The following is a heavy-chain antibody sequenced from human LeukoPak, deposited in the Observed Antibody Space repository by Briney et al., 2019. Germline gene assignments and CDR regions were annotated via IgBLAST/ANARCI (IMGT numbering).Heavy chain of an antibody. CDR2: ISAYNGNT. J-gene: IGHJ3*02. D-gene: IGHD3-16*02. V-gene: IGHV1-18*01. CDR3: ARDPMYYDYVWGSYRYYDAFDI. Sequence: ASVKVSCKASGYTFTSYDINWVRQAPGQGLEWMGWISAYNGNTNYAQKLQGRVTMTTDTSTSTAYMELRSLRSDDTAVYYCARDPMYYDYVWGSYRYYDAFDIWGQGTMVTVSS. CDR1: GYTFTSYD.